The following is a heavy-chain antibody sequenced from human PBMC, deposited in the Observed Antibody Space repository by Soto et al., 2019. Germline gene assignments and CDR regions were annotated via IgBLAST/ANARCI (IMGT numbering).Heavy chain of an antibody. CDR3: ARGGYRSGGSCPGTYYGMDV. D-gene: IGHD2-15*01. CDR1: GFTFSSYD. V-gene: IGHV3-13*01. CDR2: IGTAGDT. J-gene: IGHJ6*02. Sequence: GGSLRLSCAASGFTFSSYDMHWVRQGTGKGLEWVSAIGTAGDTYYPGSVKGRFTISRENAKNSLYLQMNSLRAGDTAVYYCARGGYRSGGSCPGTYYGMDVWGQGTTVTVSS.